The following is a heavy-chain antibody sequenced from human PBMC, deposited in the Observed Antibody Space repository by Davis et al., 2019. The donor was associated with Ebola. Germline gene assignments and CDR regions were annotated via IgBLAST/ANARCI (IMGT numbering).Heavy chain of an antibody. Sequence: PSETLSLTCTVSAGTISSDYLRWIRQPPGRGLEWIGYIYATGDTNYNPSLKNRVSISIGTAKNQFSLNLTSVTAADTAVYFCARGLQGVMAFAPWGQGTLVTVSS. D-gene: IGHD3-10*01. CDR3: ARGLQGVMAFAP. J-gene: IGHJ5*02. CDR1: AGTISSDY. CDR2: IYATGDT. V-gene: IGHV4-59*01.